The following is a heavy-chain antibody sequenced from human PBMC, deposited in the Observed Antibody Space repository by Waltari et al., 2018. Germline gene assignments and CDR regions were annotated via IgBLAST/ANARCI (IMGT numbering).Heavy chain of an antibody. CDR2: ISYSGSP. Sequence: QVQLQASGPGLVKPSETLSLTCTVAGGSISSCYWSLIRHPPGKALAWHGYISYSGSPNYNPFLKSRVKISVDTSKIQFSLKLSFVTAADTAVYYCAKDGDSSSWYVNLDYWGQGTLVTVSS. D-gene: IGHD6-13*01. V-gene: IGHV4-59*01. CDR1: GGSISSCY. CDR3: AKDGDSSSWYVNLDY. J-gene: IGHJ4*02.